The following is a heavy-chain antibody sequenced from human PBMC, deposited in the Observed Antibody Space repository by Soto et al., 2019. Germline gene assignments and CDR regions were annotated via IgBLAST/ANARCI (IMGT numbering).Heavy chain of an antibody. CDR1: GFTFSSYA. CDR2: ISSSSSYI. J-gene: IGHJ4*02. Sequence: GGSLRLSCAASGFTFSSYAMSWVRQAPGKGLEWVSSISSSSSYIYYADSVKGRFTISRDNAKNSLYLQMNSLRAEDTAVYYCARDKHSSSWHDYWGQGTLVTVSS. D-gene: IGHD6-13*01. CDR3: ARDKHSSSWHDY. V-gene: IGHV3-21*01.